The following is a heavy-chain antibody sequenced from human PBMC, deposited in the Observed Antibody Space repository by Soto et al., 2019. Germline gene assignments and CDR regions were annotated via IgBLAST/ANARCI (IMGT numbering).Heavy chain of an antibody. Sequence: QLQLQESGPGLLKPSETLSPTCTVSGGSISTRSYHWSWIRKPPGKGLEWIGSIYYIGSTYYNPSLKSPVSLSYNYDQNPFALPLRSVAAADTAVYYWARRGSAKVDSSGWYYFDCGGQVTLVAFSS. CDR2: IYYIGST. V-gene: IGHV4-39*02. D-gene: IGHD6-13*01. CDR1: GGSISTRSYH. CDR3: ARRGSAKVDSSGWYYFDC. J-gene: IGHJ4*02.